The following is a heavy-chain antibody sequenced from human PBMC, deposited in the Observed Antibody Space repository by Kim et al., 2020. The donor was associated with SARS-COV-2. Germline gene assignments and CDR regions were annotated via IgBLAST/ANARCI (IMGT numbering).Heavy chain of an antibody. CDR3: ARSYSSGWDPTDPDY. Sequence: DSVKGRFTISRDNSKTTLYLQMNSLRAEDTAVYYCARSYSSGWDPTDPDYWGQGTLVTVSS. D-gene: IGHD6-19*01. V-gene: IGHV3-30*07. J-gene: IGHJ4*02.